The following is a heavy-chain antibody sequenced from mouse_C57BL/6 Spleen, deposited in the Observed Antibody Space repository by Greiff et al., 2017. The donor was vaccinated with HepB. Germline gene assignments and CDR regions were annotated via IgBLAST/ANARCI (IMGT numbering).Heavy chain of an antibody. D-gene: IGHD1-1*01. Sequence: QVQLQQSGAELVRPGTSVKVSCKASGYAFTNYLIEWVKQRPGQGLEWIGVINPGSGGTNYNEKFKGKATLTADKSSRTAYMQLSSLTSEDSAVYFCARSGLLRSWFAYWGQGTLVTVSA. V-gene: IGHV1-54*01. CDR3: ARSGLLRSWFAY. CDR1: GYAFTNYL. J-gene: IGHJ3*01. CDR2: INPGSGGT.